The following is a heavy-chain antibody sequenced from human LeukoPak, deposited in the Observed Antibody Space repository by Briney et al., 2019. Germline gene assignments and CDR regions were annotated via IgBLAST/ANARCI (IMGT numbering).Heavy chain of an antibody. J-gene: IGHJ4*02. V-gene: IGHV3-23*01. CDR1: GFTFSSYA. Sequence: GGSLRLSCAASGFTFSSYAINWVRQAPGKGLEWVSVISGSGGSTYYADSVKGRFSISRDNSKNTLSLQMDSLRVEDTAVYYCAKGGYSDGWYFFDYWGQGALVTVSS. CDR2: ISGSGGST. D-gene: IGHD6-19*01. CDR3: AKGGYSDGWYFFDY.